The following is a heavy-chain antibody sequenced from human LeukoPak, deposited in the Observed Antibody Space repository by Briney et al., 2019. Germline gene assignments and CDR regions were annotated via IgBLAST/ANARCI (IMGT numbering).Heavy chain of an antibody. Sequence: PSETLSLTCAVYGGSFSGYYWSWIRQPPGKGLEWLGEINHSGSTNYNPSLKSRVTISVDTSKNQFSLKLSSVTAADTAVYYCARHFDGNEGLDIVVVPAAIAFDIWGQGTMVTVSS. CDR2: INHSGST. J-gene: IGHJ3*02. CDR1: GGSFSGYY. V-gene: IGHV4-34*01. D-gene: IGHD2-2*01. CDR3: ARHFDGNEGLDIVVVPAAIAFDI.